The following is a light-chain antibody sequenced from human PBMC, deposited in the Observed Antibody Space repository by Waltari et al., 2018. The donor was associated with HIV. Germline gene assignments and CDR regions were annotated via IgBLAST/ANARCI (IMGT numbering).Light chain of an antibody. Sequence: QSALTQPASVSGSPGQPITISCTGTSSDVGGYNYVSWYQQHPGKAPKLMIYEVSNRPSGVSNRFSGSKSGNTASLTISGLQAEDEADYYCSSYISSSTLLFGGGTKLTVL. CDR3: SSYISSSTLL. CDR1: SSDVGGYNY. J-gene: IGLJ2*01. CDR2: EVS. V-gene: IGLV2-14*01.